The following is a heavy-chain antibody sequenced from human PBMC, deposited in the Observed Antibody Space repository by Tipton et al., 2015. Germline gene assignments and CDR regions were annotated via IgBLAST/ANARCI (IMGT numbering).Heavy chain of an antibody. D-gene: IGHD3-9*01. V-gene: IGHV4-59*08. J-gene: IGHJ4*02. Sequence: TLSLTCTVSSDSINKYYWSWIRQPPGKELQWIGYIQYSGGTNYNPSLESRVTLSRDTSKNQFSLKRTSVTAADTAVYYCACQDYDSLTRDYQTVDYWGQGTLVTVSS. CDR3: ACQDYDSLTRDYQTVDY. CDR1: SDSINKYY. CDR2: IQYSGGT.